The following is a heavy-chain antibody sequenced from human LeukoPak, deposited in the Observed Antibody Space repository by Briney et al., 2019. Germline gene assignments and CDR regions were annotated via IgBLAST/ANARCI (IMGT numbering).Heavy chain of an antibody. V-gene: IGHV4-39*02. D-gene: IGHD5-12*01. CDR1: GGSNGTDSYY. J-gene: IGHJ4*02. Sequence: SETLSLTCSVSGGSNGTDSYYGGWVRQPPGKGLEWIGSMYYGGTTYFNPSLKSRVTLSVDTSKNDFSLRLCSVTAADSAVYFCATGKYSGYYDYWGQGTLVTVSS. CDR3: ATGKYSGYYDY. CDR2: MYYGGTT.